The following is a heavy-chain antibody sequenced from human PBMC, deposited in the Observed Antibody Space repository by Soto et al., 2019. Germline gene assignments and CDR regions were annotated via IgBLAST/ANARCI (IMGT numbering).Heavy chain of an antibody. CDR3: ARDEVAY. V-gene: IGHV3-30-3*01. Sequence: QVQLGESGGGVVQPGRSLRLSCAASGFTFSSYAMHWVRLAPGKGLEWMAVMSYDGSNKYYADSVKGRFTISRDNSKNTLYLQMNSLRPEDTALYYCARDEVAYWGQGTLVIVSS. CDR1: GFTFSSYA. J-gene: IGHJ4*02. D-gene: IGHD2-15*01. CDR2: MSYDGSNK.